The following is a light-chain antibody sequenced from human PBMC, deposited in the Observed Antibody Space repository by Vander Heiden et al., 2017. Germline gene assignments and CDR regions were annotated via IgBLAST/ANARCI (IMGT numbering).Light chain of an antibody. J-gene: IGLJ3*02. CDR1: SDRLSSNY. CDR3: QSYDSSNWV. V-gene: IGLV6-57*01. CDR2: EDN. Sequence: FMLTQPHSVSESQGKTVTLSCTRSSDRLSSNYVQWYQQRPGSSPTTVIYEDNQRPSGVPDRFSGSIDSSSNSASLTISGLKTEDEADYYCQSYDSSNWVFGGGTKLTVL.